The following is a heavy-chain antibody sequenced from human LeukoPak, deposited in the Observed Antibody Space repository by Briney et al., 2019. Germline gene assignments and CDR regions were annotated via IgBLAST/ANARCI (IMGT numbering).Heavy chain of an antibody. CDR3: AKDRFWSGYDAFDI. CDR2: IRYDGSNK. V-gene: IGHV3-30*02. Sequence: GGSLRLSCAASGFTFSSYGMHWVRQAPGRGLEWVAFIRYDGSNKYYADSVKGRFTISRDNSKNTLYLQMNSLRAEDTAVYYCAKDRFWSGYDAFDIWGQGTMVTVSS. J-gene: IGHJ3*02. D-gene: IGHD3-3*01. CDR1: GFTFSSYG.